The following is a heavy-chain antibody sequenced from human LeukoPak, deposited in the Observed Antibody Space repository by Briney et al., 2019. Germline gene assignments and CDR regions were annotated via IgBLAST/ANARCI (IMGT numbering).Heavy chain of an antibody. V-gene: IGHV3-21*01. CDR3: TRDLSPAHF. CDR2: ISKSNSYI. Sequence: GESLKISCAASGFTFRSYSMSWVRQAPGKGLEWVSSISKSNSYIYYADSVKGRFTISRDNAKNTLYLQMNSLRAEDTAVYYCTRDLSPAHFWGQGTLVTVSS. CDR1: GFTFRSYS. D-gene: IGHD2/OR15-2a*01. J-gene: IGHJ4*02.